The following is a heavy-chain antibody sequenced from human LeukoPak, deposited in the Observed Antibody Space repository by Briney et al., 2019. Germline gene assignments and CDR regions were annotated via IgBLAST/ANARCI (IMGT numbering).Heavy chain of an antibody. Sequence: SVKASCKASGGTFSSYAISWVRQAPGQGLEWMGRIIPIFGTANYAQKFQGRVTITTDESTSTAYMELSSLRSEDTAVYYCARDVGCSSTSCYEGWFDPWGQGTLVTVSS. CDR3: ARDVGCSSTSCYEGWFDP. D-gene: IGHD2-2*01. CDR2: IIPIFGTA. V-gene: IGHV1-69*05. J-gene: IGHJ5*02. CDR1: GGTFSSYA.